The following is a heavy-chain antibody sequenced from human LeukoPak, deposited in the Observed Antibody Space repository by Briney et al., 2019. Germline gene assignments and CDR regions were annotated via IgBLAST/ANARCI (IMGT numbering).Heavy chain of an antibody. V-gene: IGHV3-66*01. J-gene: IGHJ4*02. CDR1: GFSVSSSY. CDR3: ARDCGGDSDY. CDR2: ISRSGST. Sequence: GGSLRLSCAASGFSVSSSYMSWVRQAPGKGLECVSVISRSGSTYYADSVKGRFTISRDNSKNTLYLQMSNLRAEDTAVYYCARDCGGDSDYWGQGTLVTVSS. D-gene: IGHD4-17*01.